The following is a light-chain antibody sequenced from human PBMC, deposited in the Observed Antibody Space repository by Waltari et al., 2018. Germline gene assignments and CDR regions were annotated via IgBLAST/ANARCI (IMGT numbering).Light chain of an antibody. CDR1: QDISTY. CDR2: ATF. CDR3: HQLNSFPYT. Sequence: DIQLTQSPSSLSASVGDRVTITCRASQDISTYLAWYQQNPGKAPKPLIFATFTLPDGVPLKFRGSPSWNRLHSKNSRLAAGNFATYYCHQLNSFPYTFGQGTKLEIK. V-gene: IGKV1-9*01. J-gene: IGKJ2*01.